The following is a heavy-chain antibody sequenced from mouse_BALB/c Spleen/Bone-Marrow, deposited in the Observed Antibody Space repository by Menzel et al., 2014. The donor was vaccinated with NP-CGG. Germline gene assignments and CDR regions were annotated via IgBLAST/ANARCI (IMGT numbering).Heavy chain of an antibody. Sequence: EVQGVESGPVLVKPSLSLSLTCTVTAYSITSGYGWHWIRQFPGNKLEWMGYIHYSGSTHYIPSLKSRISITRDTSKNQFFLQLNSVTTEDTATYYCAREARTTARFAYWGQGTLVTVSA. CDR1: AYSITSGYG. J-gene: IGHJ3*01. CDR2: IHYSGST. CDR3: AREARTTARFAY. V-gene: IGHV3-1*02. D-gene: IGHD1-2*01.